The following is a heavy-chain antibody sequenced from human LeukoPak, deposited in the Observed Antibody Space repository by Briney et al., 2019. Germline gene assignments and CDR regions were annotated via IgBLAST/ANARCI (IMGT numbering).Heavy chain of an antibody. CDR1: GGTFSSYA. CDR3: ARSPSRYYFDY. D-gene: IGHD4-17*01. J-gene: IGHJ4*02. V-gene: IGHV1-69*13. Sequence: ASVKVSCKASGGTFSSYAISWVRQAPGQGLEWMGGIIPIFDTANYAQKFQGRVTITADESTSTAYMELSSLRSEDTAVYYCARSPSRYYFDYWGQGTLVTVSS. CDR2: IIPIFDTA.